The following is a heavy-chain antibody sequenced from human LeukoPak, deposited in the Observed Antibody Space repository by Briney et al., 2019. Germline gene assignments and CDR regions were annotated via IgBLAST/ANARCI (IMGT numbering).Heavy chain of an antibody. D-gene: IGHD1-26*01. CDR3: ARHLGAEQTDFDY. V-gene: IGHV4-59*08. J-gene: IGHJ4*02. CDR2: ICYSGST. CDR1: GGSISSYY. Sequence: SETLSLTCTVSGGSISSYYWSWIRQPPGKGLEWIGYICYSGSTNYNPSLKSRVTISVDTSKNQFSLKLSSVTAADTAVYYCARHLGAEQTDFDYWGQGTLVTVSS.